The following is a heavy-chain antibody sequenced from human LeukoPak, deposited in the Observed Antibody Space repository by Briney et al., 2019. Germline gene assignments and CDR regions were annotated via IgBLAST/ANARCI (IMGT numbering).Heavy chain of an antibody. CDR2: ISGSGANT. CDR3: AKGGGYEAQYYYYYLDV. J-gene: IGHJ6*03. V-gene: IGHV3-23*01. Sequence: GGTLRLSCAASGFTFNSYGMTWVRQAPGKGLEWVSGISGSGANTYYADSVKGRFTISRDNSKNTLYLQMKSLRAEDTAVYYCAKGGGYEAQYYYYYLDVWGKGTTVTISS. D-gene: IGHD5-12*01. CDR1: GFTFNSYG.